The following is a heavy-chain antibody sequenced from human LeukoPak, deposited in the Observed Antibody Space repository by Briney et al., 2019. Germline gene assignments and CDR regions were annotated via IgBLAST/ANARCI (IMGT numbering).Heavy chain of an antibody. J-gene: IGHJ3*02. Sequence: GGSLRLSCAASGFTVSNNRLSWVRQAPGMGLEWVSTIYSDGNTYYPDSVKGRFTISRDNSKNTLYLQMNSLRAEDTAVYYCARVESSGYLSAFDIWGQGTMVTVSS. V-gene: IGHV3-53*01. CDR2: IYSDGNT. D-gene: IGHD3-22*01. CDR1: GFTVSNNR. CDR3: ARVESSGYLSAFDI.